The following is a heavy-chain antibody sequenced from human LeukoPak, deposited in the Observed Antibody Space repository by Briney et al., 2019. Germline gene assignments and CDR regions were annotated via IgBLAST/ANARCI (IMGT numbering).Heavy chain of an antibody. CDR2: INHSGST. Sequence: SETLSLTCAVYGGSFSGYYWSWIRQPPGKGLEWIGEINHSGSTNYNPSLKSRVTISVDTSKNQFSLKLSSVTAADTAVYYCARDVYYDFWSGYYKPYYYYGMDVWGQGTTVTVSS. V-gene: IGHV4-34*01. J-gene: IGHJ6*02. CDR1: GGSFSGYY. D-gene: IGHD3-3*01. CDR3: ARDVYYDFWSGYYKPYYYYGMDV.